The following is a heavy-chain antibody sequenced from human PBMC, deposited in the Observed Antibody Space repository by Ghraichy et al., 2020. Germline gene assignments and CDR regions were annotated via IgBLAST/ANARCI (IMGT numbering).Heavy chain of an antibody. V-gene: IGHV4-38-2*02. CDR2: IYHSGST. Sequence: ETLSLTCTVSGYSISSGYNWGWIRQPPGKGLEWIGSIYHSGSTYYKPSLKSRVTISVDMSKNQFSLKLSSVTAADTAVYYCARSYYYDSSGYRGEFDYWGQGTLVTVSS. J-gene: IGHJ4*02. D-gene: IGHD3-22*01. CDR3: ARSYYYDSSGYRGEFDY. CDR1: GYSISSGYN.